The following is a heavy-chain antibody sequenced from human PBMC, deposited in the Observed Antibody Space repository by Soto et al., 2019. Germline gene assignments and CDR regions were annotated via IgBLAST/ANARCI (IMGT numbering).Heavy chain of an antibody. CDR3: ARQYILVRGYPDY. CDR1: GYSFATYW. CDR2: IYPGDSDT. J-gene: IGHJ4*02. Sequence: GESLKISCKGSGYSFATYWIAWVRQMPGKGLEWMGIIYPGDSDTRYSPSFKGQVTISADKSSNTAYLQWSSLKASDTAMYYCARQYILVRGYPDYWGQGTLVTVSS. D-gene: IGHD3-10*01. V-gene: IGHV5-51*01.